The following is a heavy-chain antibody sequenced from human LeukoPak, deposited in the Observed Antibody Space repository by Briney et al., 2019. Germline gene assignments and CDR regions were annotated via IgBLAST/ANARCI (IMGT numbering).Heavy chain of an antibody. J-gene: IGHJ4*02. CDR1: GYTFTSYY. CDR3: ARAEQLAEFDY. Sequence: ASVKVSCKASGYTFTSYYMHWVRQAPGQGLEWMGIINPSGGSTSYAQKFQGRVTMIRDTSTSTVYMELSSLRSEDTAVYYCARAEQLAEFDYWGQGTLVTVSS. V-gene: IGHV1-46*01. D-gene: IGHD6-6*01. CDR2: INPSGGST.